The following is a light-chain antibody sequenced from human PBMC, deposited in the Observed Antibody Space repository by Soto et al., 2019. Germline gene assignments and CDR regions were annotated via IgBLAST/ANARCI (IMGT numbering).Light chain of an antibody. CDR3: QQRSNLPLT. CDR1: ESVSSY. J-gene: IGKJ4*01. Sequence: DIVLTQSQATLSVSPGEGATLSCRASESVSSYLAWYQQKPGQAPRLLIHAASTRAAGIPARFSGSGSGTDFTLTISSLEPEDVAVYYCQQRSNLPLTFGGGTKVEIK. CDR2: AAS. V-gene: IGKV3-11*01.